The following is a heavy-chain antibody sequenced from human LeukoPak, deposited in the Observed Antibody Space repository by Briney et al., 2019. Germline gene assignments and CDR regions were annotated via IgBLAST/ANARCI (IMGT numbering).Heavy chain of an antibody. D-gene: IGHD3-22*01. CDR3: ARVVEDYYDSSGYPDAFEI. Sequence: GGSLRLSCAASGFTFSNYGMHWVRQAPGKGLEWVAVIRYDGTNKYYADSVKGRFAISRDNSKNTLYLQMNSLRVEDTAVYYCARVVEDYYDSSGYPDAFEIWAKGQWSPSLQ. V-gene: IGHV3-33*01. J-gene: IGHJ3*02. CDR1: GFTFSNYG. CDR2: IRYDGTNK.